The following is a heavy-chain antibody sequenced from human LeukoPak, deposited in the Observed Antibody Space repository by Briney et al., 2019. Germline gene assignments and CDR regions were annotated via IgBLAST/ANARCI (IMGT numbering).Heavy chain of an antibody. CDR3: ARDGPTAAPFDY. D-gene: IGHD2-2*01. J-gene: IGHJ4*02. CDR2: INPSGGST. Sequence: ASVKVSCKASGYRFTSYDMHWVRQAPGQGLEWMGIINPSGGSTSYAQRFQGRVAMTRDTSTTTVYMEVNSLTPEDTAVYFCARDGPTAAPFDYWGQGTLVTVSS. V-gene: IGHV1-46*01. CDR1: GYRFTSYD.